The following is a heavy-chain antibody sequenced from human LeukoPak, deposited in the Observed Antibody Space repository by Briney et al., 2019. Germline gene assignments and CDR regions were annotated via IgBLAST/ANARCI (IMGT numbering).Heavy chain of an antibody. V-gene: IGHV4-4*07. D-gene: IGHD6-13*01. CDR3: ARDRLLAAAGNFDY. CDR1: GGSISSYY. J-gene: IGHJ4*02. CDR2: IYTSGST. Sequence: SETLSLTCTVSGGSISSYYWSWIRQPAGKGLEWIGRIYTSGSTNYNPSLKSRVTISVDTSKNQFSLKLSSVTAADTAVYYCARDRLLAAAGNFDYWGQGTLVTVSS.